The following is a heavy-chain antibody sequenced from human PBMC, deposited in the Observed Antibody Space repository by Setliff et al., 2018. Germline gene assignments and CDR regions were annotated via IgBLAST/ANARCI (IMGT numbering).Heavy chain of an antibody. Sequence: SETLSLTCTVSGGFISNYYWSWIRQPAGKGLEWIGRIYTSGSTNYNPSLKSRVTMSVDTSKNQFSLKLSSVTAADTAVYYCARKGISALSGAFDMWGQGTMVTVSS. D-gene: IGHD1-26*01. J-gene: IGHJ3*02. CDR3: ARKGISALSGAFDM. CDR2: IYTSGST. CDR1: GGFISNYY. V-gene: IGHV4-4*07.